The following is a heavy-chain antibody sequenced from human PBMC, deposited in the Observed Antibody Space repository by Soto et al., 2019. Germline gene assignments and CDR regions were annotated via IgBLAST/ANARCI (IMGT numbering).Heavy chain of an antibody. D-gene: IGHD3-3*01. CDR2: INHSGST. Sequence: NPSETLSLTGAVYAGSFSGYYWSWIRQPPGKGLEWIGEINHSGSTNYNPSLKSRVTIPVDTSKNQFSLKLSSVTAADTAVYYCARGPSKRPPTYCEFWSGYFSPPGFDYWGQGTLVTVSS. CDR1: AGSFSGYY. V-gene: IGHV4-34*01. CDR3: ARGPSKRPPTYCEFWSGYFSPPGFDY. J-gene: IGHJ4*02.